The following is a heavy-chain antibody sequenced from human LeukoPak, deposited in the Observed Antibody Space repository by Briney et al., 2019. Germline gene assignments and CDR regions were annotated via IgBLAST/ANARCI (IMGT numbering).Heavy chain of an antibody. CDR3: AKGMGYDSSGYAFDY. J-gene: IGHJ4*02. CDR2: ISWNSGSI. Sequence: GRSLRLSCAASGFTFDDYAMHWVRQAPGKGLEWVSGISWNSGSIGYADSVKGRFTISRDNAKNSLYLQMNSLRAEGTALYYCAKGMGYDSSGYAFDYWGQGTLVTVSS. CDR1: GFTFDDYA. D-gene: IGHD3-22*01. V-gene: IGHV3-9*01.